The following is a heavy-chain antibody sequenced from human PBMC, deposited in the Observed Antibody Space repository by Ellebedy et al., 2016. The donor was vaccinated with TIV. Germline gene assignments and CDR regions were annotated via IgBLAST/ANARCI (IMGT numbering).Heavy chain of an antibody. V-gene: IGHV1-18*01. D-gene: IGHD3-16*02. CDR2: INPYNGNT. CDR1: GYTFMSYS. Sequence: AASVKVSCKASGYTFMSYSIAWVRQAPGQGLEWMGWINPYNGNTNYVQKLQDRVTMTTDTSTSTAYMELRSLRSDDAAVYYCARDGPWGYHWFDPWGQGTLVTVSS. J-gene: IGHJ5*02. CDR3: ARDGPWGYHWFDP.